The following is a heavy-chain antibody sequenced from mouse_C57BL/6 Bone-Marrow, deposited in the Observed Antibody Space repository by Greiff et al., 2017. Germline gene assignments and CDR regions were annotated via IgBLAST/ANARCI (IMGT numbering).Heavy chain of an antibody. V-gene: IGHV14-4*01. Sequence: EVQLQQSGAELVRPGASVKLSCTASGFNIKDDYMHWVKQRPEQGLEWIGWIDPENGDTEYASKFQGKATITADTSSNTAYLQLSSLTSEDTAVEYCTTWGDYDGFDYWGQGTTLTVSS. CDR1: GFNIKDDY. J-gene: IGHJ2*01. CDR3: TTWGDYDGFDY. CDR2: IDPENGDT. D-gene: IGHD2-4*01.